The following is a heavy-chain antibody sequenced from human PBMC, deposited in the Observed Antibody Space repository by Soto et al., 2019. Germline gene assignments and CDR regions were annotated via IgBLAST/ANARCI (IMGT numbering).Heavy chain of an antibody. D-gene: IGHD3-10*01. CDR1: GGSISSYY. V-gene: IGHV4-59*01. CDR3: ARLWFGAFYYYGMDV. CDR2: IYYSGST. Sequence: LSLTCTVSGGSISSYYWSWIRQPPGKGLEWIGYIYYSGSTNYNPSLKSRVTISVDTSKNQFSLKLSSVTAADTAVYYCARLWFGAFYYYGMDVWGQGTTVTVSS. J-gene: IGHJ6*02.